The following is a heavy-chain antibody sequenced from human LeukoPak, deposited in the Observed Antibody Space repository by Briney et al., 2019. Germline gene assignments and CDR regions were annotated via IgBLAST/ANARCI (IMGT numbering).Heavy chain of an antibody. CDR2: ISAYNGNT. CDR1: GYTFTRYG. CDR3: ARDRGGYCSSTSCWAFDI. V-gene: IGHV1-18*01. Sequence: GPVKVSCKASGYTFTRYGISWVRQAPGQGLEWMGWISAYNGNTNYAQKLQGRVTMTTDTSTSTAYMELRSLRSDDTAVYYCARDRGGYCSSTSCWAFDIWGQGIMVTVSS. D-gene: IGHD2-2*03. J-gene: IGHJ3*02.